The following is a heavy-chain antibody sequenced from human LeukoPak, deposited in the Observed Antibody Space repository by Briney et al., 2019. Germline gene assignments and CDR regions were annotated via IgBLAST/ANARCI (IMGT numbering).Heavy chain of an antibody. Sequence: GASVKVSCKASGYTFTGYYMHWVRQAPGQGLEWMGWINPNSGGTNYAQKFQGRVTMTRDTSISTAYMELSRLRSDDTAVYYCARSYSGSYYKYNYFDYWGQGTLVTVSS. D-gene: IGHD1-26*01. CDR2: INPNSGGT. CDR3: ARSYSGSYYKYNYFDY. V-gene: IGHV1-2*02. J-gene: IGHJ4*02. CDR1: GYTFTGYY.